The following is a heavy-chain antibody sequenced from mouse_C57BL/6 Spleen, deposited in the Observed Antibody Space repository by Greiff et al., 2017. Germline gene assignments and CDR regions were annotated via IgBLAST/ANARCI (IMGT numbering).Heavy chain of an antibody. CDR2: IYPGGGYT. CDR1: GYTFTNYW. V-gene: IGHV1-63*01. Sequence: QVHVKQSGAELVRPGTSVKMSCKASGYTFTNYWIGWAKQRPGHGLEWIGDIYPGGGYTNYNEKFKGKATLTADKSSSTAYMQFSSLTSEDSAIYYCARFRDGSSSYFDYWGQGTTLTVSS. J-gene: IGHJ2*01. D-gene: IGHD1-1*01. CDR3: ARFRDGSSSYFDY.